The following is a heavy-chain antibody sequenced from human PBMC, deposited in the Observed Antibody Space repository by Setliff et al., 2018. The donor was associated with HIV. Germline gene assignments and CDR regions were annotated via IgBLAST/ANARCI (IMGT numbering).Heavy chain of an antibody. CDR3: AKTQTVITVYGPFDS. J-gene: IGHJ4*02. CDR2: ISGSGDIT. Sequence: GESLKISCAASGFSFRSYAVSWVRRAPGKGLEWVSVISGSGDITYYRESVKGRFTVSRDNSNNTVYLQMNSLRAEDTAMYYCAKTQTVITVYGPFDSWGQGTPVTVSS. D-gene: IGHD4-4*01. V-gene: IGHV3-23*01. CDR1: GFSFRSYA.